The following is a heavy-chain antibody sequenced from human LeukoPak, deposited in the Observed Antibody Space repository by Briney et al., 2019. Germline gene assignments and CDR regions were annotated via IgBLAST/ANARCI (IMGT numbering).Heavy chain of an antibody. V-gene: IGHV1-18*01. J-gene: IGHJ5*02. CDR1: GYTFTSYG. CDR2: TSAYNGNT. D-gene: IGHD3-3*02. CDR3: ARRLAKRMAFDP. Sequence: ASVKVSCKASGYTFTSYGISWVRQAPGQGLEWMGWTSAYNGNTNYAQKLQGRVTMTTDTSTSTAYMELRSLRSDDTAVYYCARRLAKRMAFDPWGQGTLVTVSS.